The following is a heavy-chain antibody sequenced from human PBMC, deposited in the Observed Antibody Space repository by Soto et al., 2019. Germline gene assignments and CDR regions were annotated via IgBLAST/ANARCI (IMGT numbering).Heavy chain of an antibody. CDR3: ARQMRGATLSFYCYGMDV. CDR2: VYYSGST. J-gene: IGHJ6*02. D-gene: IGHD5-12*01. CDR1: GGSISSYY. Sequence: QVQLQESGPGLVKPSETLSLTCTVSGGSISSYYWSWIRQPPGKGLEWIGYVYYSGSTNYNPSLKSRVTISVDTSKNQFSLKLCAVTAADMAVYYCARQMRGATLSFYCYGMDVWGQGTTVTVSS. V-gene: IGHV4-59*01.